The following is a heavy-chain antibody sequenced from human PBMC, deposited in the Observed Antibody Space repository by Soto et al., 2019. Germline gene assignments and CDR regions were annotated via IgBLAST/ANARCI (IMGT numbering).Heavy chain of an antibody. CDR2: NT. J-gene: IGHJ4*02. Sequence: QVPLVQSGAEVKEPGASVKISCKTSGYTFANYGVTWVRQAPGQGLEWVGCNTDYAQKFQGTVTMTRDTSTSTAYLELRSLKSDDTAVYYCARGGRHICGGSWNYYFDYWGQGTLVTVSS. CDR1: GYTFANYG. D-gene: IGHD1-7*01. V-gene: IGHV1-18*01. CDR3: ARGGRHICGGSWNYYFDY.